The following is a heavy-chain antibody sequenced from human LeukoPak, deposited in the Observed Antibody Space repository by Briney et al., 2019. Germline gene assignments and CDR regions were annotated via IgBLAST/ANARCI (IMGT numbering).Heavy chain of an antibody. CDR1: GGSFSGYY. J-gene: IGHJ4*02. CDR2: INHSGST. Sequence: SETLSLTCAVYGGSFSGYYWSWIRQPPGKGLEWIGEINHSGSTNYNPSLKSRVTIPVDTSKNQSSLKLSSVTAADTAVYYCARQYYYDSSGYPGYGYWGQGTLVTASS. CDR3: ARQYYYDSSGYPGYGY. V-gene: IGHV4-34*01. D-gene: IGHD3-22*01.